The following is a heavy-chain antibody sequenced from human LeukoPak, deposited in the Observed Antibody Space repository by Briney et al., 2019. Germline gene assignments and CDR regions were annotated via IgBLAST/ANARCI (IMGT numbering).Heavy chain of an antibody. D-gene: IGHD2-2*01. CDR2: INHSGST. CDR3: ARQWDCSSTSCDDAFDI. CDR1: GGSFSGYY. J-gene: IGHJ3*02. V-gene: IGHV4-34*01. Sequence: SETLSLTCAVYGGSFSGYYWSWIRQPPGRGLEWIGEINHSGSTNYNPSLKSRVTISVDTSKNQFSLKLSSVTAADTAVYYCARQWDCSSTSCDDAFDIWGQGTMVTVSS.